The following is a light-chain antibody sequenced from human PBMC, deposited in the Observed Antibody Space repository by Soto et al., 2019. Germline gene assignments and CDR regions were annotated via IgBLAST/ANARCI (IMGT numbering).Light chain of an antibody. CDR2: GAS. Sequence: EIVLTQSPGTLSLSPGERATLSCRASQSVSSSYFAWYQQKPGQAPRLLIYGASSTATGIPDRFSGRGSGTDFSLTISTLGPEDFAEYYCKQYGSSPLTFGKGTKLEIK. CDR3: KQYGSSPLT. J-gene: IGKJ2*01. CDR1: QSVSSSY. V-gene: IGKV3-20*01.